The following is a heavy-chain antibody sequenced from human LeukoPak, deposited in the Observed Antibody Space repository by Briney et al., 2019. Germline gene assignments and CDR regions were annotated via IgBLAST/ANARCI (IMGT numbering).Heavy chain of an antibody. Sequence: GESLKISCKGSGYSFTSYWIGWVRQIPGKGREWMGIIYPGDSDTRYSPSFQGQVTISADKSISTAYLQWSSLKASDTAMYYCARHRQEWELQDWFDPWGQGTLVTVSS. CDR3: ARHRQEWELQDWFDP. J-gene: IGHJ5*02. CDR1: GYSFTSYW. CDR2: IYPGDSDT. D-gene: IGHD1-26*01. V-gene: IGHV5-51*01.